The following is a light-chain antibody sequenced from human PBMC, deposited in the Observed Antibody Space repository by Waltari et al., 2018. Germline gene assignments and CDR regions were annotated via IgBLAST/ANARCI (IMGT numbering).Light chain of an antibody. CDR3: QSYDTSLSVV. V-gene: IGLV1-40*01. CDR1: GSTIGAGYA. Sequence: SVLTQPPSVSGAPGQRVTISCTGRGSTIGAGYAVHWYQQLPRAAPKLLIYGSSTRPLGVPDRFFGSTSGTSASLAITGLQAEDEADYYCQSYDTSLSVVFGGGTKLTVL. CDR2: GSS. J-gene: IGLJ3*02.